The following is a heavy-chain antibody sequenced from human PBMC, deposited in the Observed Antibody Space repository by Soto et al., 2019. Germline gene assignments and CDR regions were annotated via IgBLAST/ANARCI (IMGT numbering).Heavy chain of an antibody. CDR1: GGTFNTYT. J-gene: IGHJ4*02. CDR2: FIPILDMA. D-gene: IGHD2-21*01. V-gene: IGHV1-69*02. Sequence: QVQVVHSGAEVKKPASSVKVSCTPSGGTFNTYTVNWVRLAPGHGLEWMGRFIPILDMANYAQKFQDRVTITADRSTFTAYMELNSLTSDDTAVYYCAITYCRDNSCPRDFDFWGPGTRVTVSS. CDR3: AITYCRDNSCPRDFDF.